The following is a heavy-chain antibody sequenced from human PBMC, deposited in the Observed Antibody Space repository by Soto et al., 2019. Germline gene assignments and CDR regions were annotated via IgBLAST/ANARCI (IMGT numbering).Heavy chain of an antibody. D-gene: IGHD3-10*01. J-gene: IGHJ4*02. CDR3: ARGVSSTYYYGSGSDY. CDR2: ISYDGSNK. V-gene: IGHV3-30-3*01. CDR1: GFTFSSYA. Sequence: PGGSLRLSCAASGFTFSSYAMHWVRQAPGKGLEWVAVISYDGSNKYYADSVKGRFTISRDNSKNTLYLQMNSLRAEDTAVYYCARGVSSTYYYGSGSDYWGQGTLVTVSS.